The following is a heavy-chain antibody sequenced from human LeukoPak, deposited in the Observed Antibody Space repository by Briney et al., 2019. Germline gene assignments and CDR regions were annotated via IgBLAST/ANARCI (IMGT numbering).Heavy chain of an antibody. CDR3: ARNHGDYVYGMDV. J-gene: IGHJ6*02. V-gene: IGHV3-30*03. CDR1: GFTFSSYG. CDR2: ISYDGSNK. D-gene: IGHD4-17*01. Sequence: GGSLRLSCAASGFTFSSYGMHWVRQAPGKGLEWVAVISYDGSNKYYADSVKGRFTISRDNSKNTLYLQMNSLRAEDTAVYYCARNHGDYVYGMDVWGQGTTVTVSS.